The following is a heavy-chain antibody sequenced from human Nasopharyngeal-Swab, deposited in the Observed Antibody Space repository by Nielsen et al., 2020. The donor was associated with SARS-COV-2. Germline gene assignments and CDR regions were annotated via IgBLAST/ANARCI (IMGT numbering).Heavy chain of an antibody. D-gene: IGHD1-26*01. CDR1: GYTFTSYY. CDR3: ARDRWGVGATPGY. CDR2: INPSGGST. J-gene: IGHJ4*02. V-gene: IGHV1-46*01. Sequence: ASVKVSCKASGYTFTSYYMHWVRQAPGQGLEWMGIINPSGGSTSYAQKLQGRVTMSRDTSTSTVYMELSSLRSEDTAVYYCARDRWGVGATPGYWGQGTLVTVSS.